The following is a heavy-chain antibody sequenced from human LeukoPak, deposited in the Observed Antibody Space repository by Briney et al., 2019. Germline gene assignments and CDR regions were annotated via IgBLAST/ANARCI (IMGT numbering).Heavy chain of an antibody. CDR1: GGSISSYY. CDR3: ARGRIGYYYDSSGLAWFDP. D-gene: IGHD3-22*01. J-gene: IGHJ5*02. Sequence: SETLSLTCTVSGGSISSYYWSWIRQPPGKGLEWIGYIYYSGSTNYNPSLKSRVTISVDTSKNQFSLKLSSVTAADTAVYYCARGRIGYYYDSSGLAWFDPWGQGTLVTVSS. CDR2: IYYSGST. V-gene: IGHV4-59*01.